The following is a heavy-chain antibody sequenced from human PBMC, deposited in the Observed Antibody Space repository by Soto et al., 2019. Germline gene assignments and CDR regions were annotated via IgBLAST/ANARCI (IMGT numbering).Heavy chain of an antibody. V-gene: IGHV4-34*01. CDR3: ARGPGSSRWGNYFDY. Sequence: SETLSLTCAVYGGSFSGYYWSWIRQPPGKGLEWIGEINHSGSTNYNPSLKSRVTISVDTSKNQFSLKLSSVTAADTAVYYCARGPGSSRWGNYFDYWGQGTLVTVSS. D-gene: IGHD6-6*01. CDR2: INHSGST. J-gene: IGHJ4*02. CDR1: GGSFSGYY.